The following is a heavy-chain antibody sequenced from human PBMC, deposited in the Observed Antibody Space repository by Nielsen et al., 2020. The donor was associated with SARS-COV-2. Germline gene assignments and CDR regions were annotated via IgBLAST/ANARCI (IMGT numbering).Heavy chain of an antibody. CDR1: GGTFSSYA. CDR3: ARALDRVGRPDYYYAVDV. D-gene: IGHD6-6*01. J-gene: IGHJ6*02. Sequence: SVKVSCKASGGTFSSYAISWVRQAPGQGLEWMGGIIPIFGAAVYTQKFQGKVTITADESTSTSYMELSSLRSEDTALYYCARALDRVGRPDYYYAVDVWGQGTTVTVSS. V-gene: IGHV1-69*13. CDR2: IIPIFGAA.